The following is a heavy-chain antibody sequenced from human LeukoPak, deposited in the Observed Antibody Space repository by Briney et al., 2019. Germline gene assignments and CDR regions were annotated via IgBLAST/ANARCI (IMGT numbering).Heavy chain of an antibody. Sequence: GGSLRLSCAVPGFTFSSYAMSWVRQAPGKGLEWVSTLSGSGTSTYYADSVKRRFTISRDNSKNTLYVQMNSQRTEYTAVYYCAKSATITMILMVLSDEFYFDSWGQGTLVTVSS. CDR2: LSGSGTST. D-gene: IGHD3-22*01. CDR1: GFTFSSYA. J-gene: IGHJ4*02. V-gene: IGHV3-23*01. CDR3: AKSATITMILMVLSDEFYFDS.